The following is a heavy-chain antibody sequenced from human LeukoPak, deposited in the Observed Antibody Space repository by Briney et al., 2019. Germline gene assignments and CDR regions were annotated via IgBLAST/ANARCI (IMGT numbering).Heavy chain of an antibody. Sequence: GGSLRLSCAASGFIFSSYAMHWVRQGPGKGLEWVAVISYDGSNKYYADSVKGRFTISRDNSKNTLYLQMNSLRAEDTAVYYCAKDYYGSGSHFDYWGQGTLVTVSS. V-gene: IGHV3-30*04. CDR2: ISYDGSNK. CDR3: AKDYYGSGSHFDY. D-gene: IGHD3-10*01. J-gene: IGHJ4*02. CDR1: GFIFSSYA.